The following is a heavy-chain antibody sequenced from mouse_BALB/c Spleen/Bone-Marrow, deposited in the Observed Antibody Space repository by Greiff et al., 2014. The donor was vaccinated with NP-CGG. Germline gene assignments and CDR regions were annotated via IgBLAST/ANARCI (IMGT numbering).Heavy chain of an antibody. Sequence: EVQLQESGAELAKPGASVKLSCTASGFNIKDTYLHWVKQRPEQGLDWIGRIDPAIFTKYDPKFQGKATITADTSSSTAYLHLSSLTSEDTAVFYCASYRYGWYFDVWGAGTTVTVSS. V-gene: IGHV14-3*02. CDR2: IDPAIFT. CDR1: GFNIKDTY. D-gene: IGHD2-14*01. CDR3: ASYRYGWYFDV. J-gene: IGHJ1*01.